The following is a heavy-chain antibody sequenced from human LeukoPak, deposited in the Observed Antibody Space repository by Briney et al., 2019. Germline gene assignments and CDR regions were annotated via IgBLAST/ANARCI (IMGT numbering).Heavy chain of an antibody. D-gene: IGHD6-19*01. J-gene: IGHJ4*02. V-gene: IGHV3-48*01. CDR1: GFTFSSYS. Sequence: GGSLRLSCLASGFTFSSYSMNWVRQAPGKGLEGVSYISITSDTIYYAEVVKGRFTNSRDNGKNSLSLQMNSLRGEDTAVYCCAMGAQKSIAVTVWGQGTLVTVSS. CDR2: ISITSDTI. CDR3: AMGAQKSIAVTV.